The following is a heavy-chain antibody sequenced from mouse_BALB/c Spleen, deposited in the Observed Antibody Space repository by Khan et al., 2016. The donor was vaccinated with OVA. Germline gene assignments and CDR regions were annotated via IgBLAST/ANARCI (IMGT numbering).Heavy chain of an antibody. J-gene: IGHJ3*01. D-gene: IGHD2-14*01. CDR2: IIPSNDYT. CDR1: GYTFTTYT. CDR3: GREGAYYRSDGWFAY. V-gene: IGHV1-4*01. Sequence: QVQLKQSGAELARPGASVKMSCKASGYTFTTYTIHWVKQRPGQGLEWIGYIIPSNDYTNYNQKFKDRATLTADKSSSTAYMQLSSLTSEDSAVYYCGREGAYYRSDGWFAYWGQGTLVTVSA.